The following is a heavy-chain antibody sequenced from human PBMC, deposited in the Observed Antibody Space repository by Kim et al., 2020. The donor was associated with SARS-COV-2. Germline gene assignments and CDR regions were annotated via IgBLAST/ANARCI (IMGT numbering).Heavy chain of an antibody. Sequence: SETLSLTCAVYGGSFSGYYWSWIRQPPGKGLEWIGEINHTGNTNYNPSLKSRVTISVDTSKNQFSLILISVTAADTAVYYCARPIIGGNSAFDYWGQGTLVTVSS. D-gene: IGHD2-21*01. J-gene: IGHJ4*02. CDR2: INHTGNT. CDR3: ARPIIGGNSAFDY. CDR1: GGSFSGYY. V-gene: IGHV4-34*01.